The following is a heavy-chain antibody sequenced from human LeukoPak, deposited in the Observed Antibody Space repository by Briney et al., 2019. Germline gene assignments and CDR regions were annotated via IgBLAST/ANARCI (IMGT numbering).Heavy chain of an antibody. Sequence: SQTLSLTCTVSGGSISSGSYYWSWIRQPAGKGLEWIGRIYTSGSTNYNPSLKSRVTISVDTSKNQFSLKLSSVTPADTAVYYCARQPYYDILTGTPYYYYYMDVWGKGTTVTISS. CDR1: GGSISSGSYY. J-gene: IGHJ6*03. CDR3: ARQPYYDILTGTPYYYYYMDV. CDR2: IYTSGST. D-gene: IGHD3-9*01. V-gene: IGHV4-61*02.